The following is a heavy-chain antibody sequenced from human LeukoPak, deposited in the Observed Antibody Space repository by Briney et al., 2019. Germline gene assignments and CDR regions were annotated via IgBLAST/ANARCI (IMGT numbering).Heavy chain of an antibody. J-gene: IGHJ4*02. CDR1: GFTFSSYW. CDR3: VSAPGWTLDY. D-gene: IGHD3/OR15-3a*01. V-gene: IGHV3-7*01. Sequence: GGSLRLSCAASGFTFSSYWMNWVRRAPGKGLEWVANIKQDGSEKNYVDSVKGRFTISRDNAKSSLHLQMNGLRVEDTAVYYCVSAPGWTLDYWGQGTLVTVSS. CDR2: IKQDGSEK.